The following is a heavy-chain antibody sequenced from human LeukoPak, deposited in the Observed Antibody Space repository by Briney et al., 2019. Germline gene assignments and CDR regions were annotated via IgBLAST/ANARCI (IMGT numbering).Heavy chain of an antibody. CDR3: ARIEYSSSWPDY. J-gene: IGHJ4*02. V-gene: IGHV2-70*11. CDR2: IDWDDDK. D-gene: IGHD6-13*01. Sequence: SGPTLVNPTQTLTLTCTFSGFSLSTSGMCVSWIRQPPGKALEWLARIDWDDDKYYSTSLKTRLTISKDTSKNQVVLTMTNMDPVDTATYYCARIEYSSSWPDYWGQGTLVTVSS. CDR1: GFSLSTSGMC.